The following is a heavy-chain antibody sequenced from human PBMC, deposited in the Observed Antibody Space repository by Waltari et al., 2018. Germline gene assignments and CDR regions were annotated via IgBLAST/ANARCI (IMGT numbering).Heavy chain of an antibody. CDR2: IYWNDDK. J-gene: IGHJ4*02. Sequence: QITLKESGPTLVKPTQTLPLTCTFSGFPLTPTGVGVGWIRQPPGKALEWFALIYWNDDKRYSPSLRSRVTITKDTSKNQVVLTMTNMDPVDTATYYCAHSHDRNYAWQFDYWGQGTLVTVSS. V-gene: IGHV2-5*01. CDR3: AHSHDRNYAWQFDY. CDR1: GFPLTPTGVG. D-gene: IGHD1-7*01.